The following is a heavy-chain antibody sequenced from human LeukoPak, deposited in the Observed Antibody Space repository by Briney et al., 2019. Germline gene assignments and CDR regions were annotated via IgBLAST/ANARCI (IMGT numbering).Heavy chain of an antibody. CDR3: TRLSVVTDDY. CDR2: IRSKANSYAT. V-gene: IGHV3-73*01. Sequence: GGSLKLSCAASGFTFSGSAMHWVRQASGKGLEWVGRIRSKANSYATAYAASGKGGFTISRDDSKNTAYLQMNSLKTEDTAVYYCTRLSVVTDDYWGQGTLVTVSS. D-gene: IGHD4-23*01. J-gene: IGHJ4*02. CDR1: GFTFSGSA.